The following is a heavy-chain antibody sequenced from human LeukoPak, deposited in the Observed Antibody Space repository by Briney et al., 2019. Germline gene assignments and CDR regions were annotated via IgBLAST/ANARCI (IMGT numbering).Heavy chain of an antibody. J-gene: IGHJ4*02. D-gene: IGHD6-19*01. CDR2: ISSSSSYI. CDR3: ARAYSSGWYVQAGIDY. V-gene: IGHV3-21*01. CDR1: GFTFSTYS. Sequence: GGSLRLSCAASGFTFSTYSMNWVRQAPGKGLEWVSSISSSSSYIYYADSVKGRFTISRDNAKNSLYLQMNSLRAEDTAVYYCARAYSSGWYVQAGIDYWGQGTLGTVSS.